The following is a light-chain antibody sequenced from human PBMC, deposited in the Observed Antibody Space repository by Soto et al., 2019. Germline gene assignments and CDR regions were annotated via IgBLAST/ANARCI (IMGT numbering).Light chain of an antibody. Sequence: QSALTQPASVSGSPGQSITISCTGTSGDVGSYNLVSWYQHHPGKAPKLMIYDDIKRPSGVSNRVSGSKSGNTASLTISGLQAEDEADYYCCSYAGSRTYVFGTGTKVTVL. CDR2: DDI. J-gene: IGLJ1*01. V-gene: IGLV2-23*01. CDR3: CSYAGSRTYV. CDR1: SGDVGSYNL.